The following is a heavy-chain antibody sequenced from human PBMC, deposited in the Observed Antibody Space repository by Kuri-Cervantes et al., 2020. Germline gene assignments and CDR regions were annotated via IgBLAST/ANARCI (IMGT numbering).Heavy chain of an antibody. Sequence: SETLSLTCTVSGGSISSYYWSWIRQPPGKGLEWTGYIYYSGSTNYNPSLKSRVTISVDTSKNQFSLKLSSVTAADTAVYYCAGSSGWYTYYYYGMDVWGQGTTVTVSS. CDR1: GGSISSYY. D-gene: IGHD6-19*01. CDR3: AGSSGWYTYYYYGMDV. V-gene: IGHV4-59*01. CDR2: IYYSGST. J-gene: IGHJ6*02.